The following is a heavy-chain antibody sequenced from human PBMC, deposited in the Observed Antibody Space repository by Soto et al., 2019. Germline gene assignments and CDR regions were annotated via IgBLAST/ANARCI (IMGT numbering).Heavy chain of an antibody. CDR3: AKDNGDYYFDY. V-gene: IGHV1-2*02. CDR1: GYTFTGYY. Sequence: ASVEVSCKASGYTFTGYYMHWVRQAPGQGLEWMGWINPNSGGTNYADSVKGRFTISRDNSKNTLYLQMNSLRAEDTAVYYCAKDNGDYYFDYWGQGTLVTVS. CDR2: INPNSGGT. J-gene: IGHJ4*02. D-gene: IGHD4-17*01.